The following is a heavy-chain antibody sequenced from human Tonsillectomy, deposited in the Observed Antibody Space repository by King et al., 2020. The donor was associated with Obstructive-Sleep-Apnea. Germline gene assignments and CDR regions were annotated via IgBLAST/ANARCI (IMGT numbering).Heavy chain of an antibody. Sequence: VQLVESGGGVVQPGRSLRLSCAASGFTFSPYAVHWGRQAPGKGLELLAVISYDGSHKFYADSVKGRFTSSRDISTSTLFLQMNSLRAEDTAVYYCARGRLVGAIDYWGQGTLVTVSS. CDR2: ISYDGSHK. J-gene: IGHJ4*02. D-gene: IGHD1-26*01. CDR1: GFTFSPYA. V-gene: IGHV3-30-3*01. CDR3: ARGRLVGAIDY.